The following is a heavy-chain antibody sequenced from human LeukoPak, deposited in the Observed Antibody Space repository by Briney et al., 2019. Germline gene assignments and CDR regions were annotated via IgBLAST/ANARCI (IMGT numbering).Heavy chain of an antibody. D-gene: IGHD1-26*01. CDR1: GGTFSSYV. Sequence: SVKVSCKASGGTFSSYVISWVRQAPGQGLEWMGGIIPIFGTANYAQKFQGRVTITTDESTTTAYMDLSSLRSEDTAVYYCARGIAPYSGTYGVGYYYYMDVWGKGTTVTVSS. J-gene: IGHJ6*03. CDR3: ARGIAPYSGTYGVGYYYYMDV. V-gene: IGHV1-69*05. CDR2: IIPIFGTA.